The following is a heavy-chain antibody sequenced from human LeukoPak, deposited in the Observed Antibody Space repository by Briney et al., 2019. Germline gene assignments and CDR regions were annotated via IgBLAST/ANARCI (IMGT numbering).Heavy chain of an antibody. CDR1: GFTFSTYG. V-gene: IGHV3-23*01. D-gene: IGHD3-9*01. Sequence: GGSLRLSCAASGFTFSTYGMTWLRQARGKGLEWVSTISGSGGYTYYAVSVKRRFTISRDNSKNTVYLQMNSLRAEDTAIYYCAKCILTGYYKGYMDVWGKGNTVTMSS. CDR2: ISGSGGYT. J-gene: IGHJ6*03. CDR3: AKCILTGYYKGYMDV.